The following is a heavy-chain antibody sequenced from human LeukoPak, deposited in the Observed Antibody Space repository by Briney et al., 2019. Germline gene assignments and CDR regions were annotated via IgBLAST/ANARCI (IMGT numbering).Heavy chain of an antibody. V-gene: IGHV3-30*04. CDR3: ARDPLQMATITRTFDY. CDR2: ISYDGSNK. CDR1: GFTFSSYA. D-gene: IGHD5-24*01. Sequence: GGFLRLSCVASGFTFSSYAMHWVRQAPGKGLEWVAVISYDGSNKYYADSVKGRFTISRDNSKNTLNLQMNSLRAEDTAVYYCARDPLQMATITRTFDYWGQGTLVTVSS. J-gene: IGHJ4*02.